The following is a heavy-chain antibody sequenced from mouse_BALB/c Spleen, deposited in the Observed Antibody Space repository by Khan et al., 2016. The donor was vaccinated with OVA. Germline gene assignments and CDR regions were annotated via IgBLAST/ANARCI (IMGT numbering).Heavy chain of an antibody. CDR2: ISYSGST. CDR3: ARTARIKY. D-gene: IGHD1-2*01. Sequence: VQLKESGPGLVKPSQSLSLTCTVTGYSITSGYGWNWIRHFPGNKLERMGYISYSGSTNYTPSLKSQCTITRKTSKNQFFLQLNSGTTEDTATYYCARTARIKYWGQGTTLTVSS. V-gene: IGHV3-2*02. CDR1: GYSITSGYG. J-gene: IGHJ2*01.